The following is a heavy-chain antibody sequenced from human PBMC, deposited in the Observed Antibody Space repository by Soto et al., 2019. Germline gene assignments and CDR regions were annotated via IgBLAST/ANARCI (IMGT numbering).Heavy chain of an antibody. V-gene: IGHV4-34*01. CDR3: VRDSRTGCSSINCYMH. J-gene: IGHJ4*02. D-gene: IGHD2-15*01. CDR2: IWHTGRP. CDR1: GGSFSGYY. Sequence: PSETLSLTCAVYGGSFSGYYWSWIRQPPGKGLEWIGEIWHTGRPNYNPSPKSRVAISIDKSKNQFSLKLSSVTAADTAVYYCVRDSRTGCSSINCYMHWGQGTLVTVS.